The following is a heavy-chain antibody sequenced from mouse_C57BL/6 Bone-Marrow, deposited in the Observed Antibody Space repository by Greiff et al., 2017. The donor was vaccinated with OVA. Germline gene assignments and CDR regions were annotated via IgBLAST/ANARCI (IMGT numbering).Heavy chain of an antibody. CDR3: ARKGVYYGNPAWFAY. V-gene: IGHV2-2*01. CDR2: IWSGGST. D-gene: IGHD2-1*01. Sequence: VQVVESGPGLVQPSQSLSITCTVSGFSLTSYGVHWVRQSPGKGLEWLGVIWSGGSTDYNAAFISRLSISKDNSKSKVFFKINSRQADDTAIYYCARKGVYYGNPAWFAYWGQGTLVTVSA. CDR1: GFSLTSYG. J-gene: IGHJ3*01.